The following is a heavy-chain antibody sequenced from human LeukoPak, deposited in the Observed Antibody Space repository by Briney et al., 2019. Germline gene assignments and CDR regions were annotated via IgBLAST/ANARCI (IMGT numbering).Heavy chain of an antibody. J-gene: IGHJ4*02. CDR1: GFSLSTSGMC. CDR3: ARIPIGIDYFDY. D-gene: IGHD2/OR15-2a*01. V-gene: IGHV2-70*11. CDR2: IDWDDDK. Sequence: SGPALVKPTQTLTLTCTFSGFSLSTSGMCVSWIRQPPGKALEWLARIDWDDDKYYSTSRKTRLTISKDTSKNQVVLTMTNMDPVDTATYYCARIPIGIDYFDYWGQGTLVTVSS.